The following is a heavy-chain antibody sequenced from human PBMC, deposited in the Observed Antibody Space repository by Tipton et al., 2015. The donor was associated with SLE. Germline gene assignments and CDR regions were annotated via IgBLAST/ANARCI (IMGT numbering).Heavy chain of an antibody. J-gene: IGHJ1*01. CDR1: GGSISSYY. CDR2: IYYSGST. Sequence: TLSLTCTVSGGSISSYYWSWIRQSPGKGLEWIGYIYYSGSTNYNPSLKSRVTISVDTSKNQFSLKLSSVTAADTAVYYCAIGIAAAEYFQHWGQGTLVTVSS. D-gene: IGHD6-13*01. V-gene: IGHV4-59*01. CDR3: AIGIAAAEYFQH.